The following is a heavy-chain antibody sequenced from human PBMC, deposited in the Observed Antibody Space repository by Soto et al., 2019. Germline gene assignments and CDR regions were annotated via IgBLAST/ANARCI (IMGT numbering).Heavy chain of an antibody. J-gene: IGHJ4*02. Sequence: QLQLQESGPGLVKPSETLSLTCTVSGGSISSSSYYWGWIRQPPGKGLEWIGSIYYSGSNYYNQPLKIRVTLSVDTSKNQFSLNLISVTAADTSVYSCASPTVTTGNLGYWGQGTLVTVSS. CDR2: IYYSGSN. D-gene: IGHD4-17*01. V-gene: IGHV4-39*01. CDR1: GGSISSSSYY. CDR3: ASPTVTTGNLGY.